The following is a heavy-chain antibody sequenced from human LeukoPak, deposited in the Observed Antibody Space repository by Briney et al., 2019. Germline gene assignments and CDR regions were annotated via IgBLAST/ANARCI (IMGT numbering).Heavy chain of an antibody. CDR2: ISGSGGST. CDR1: GFTFSSYA. Sequence: GGSLRLSCAASGFTFSSYAMSWVRQAPGKGLEWVSAISGSGGSTYYADSVKGRFTISRDNSKNTLYLQMNSLRAEDTAVYYCAEPHRRRAAAIVNGMDVWGQGTTVTVSS. V-gene: IGHV3-23*01. J-gene: IGHJ6*02. D-gene: IGHD2-2*01. CDR3: AEPHRRRAAAIVNGMDV.